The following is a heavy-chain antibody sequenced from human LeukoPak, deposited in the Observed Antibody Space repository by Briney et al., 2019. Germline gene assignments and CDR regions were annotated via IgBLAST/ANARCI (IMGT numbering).Heavy chain of an antibody. CDR3: AKGVSSYDYYDY. D-gene: IGHD3-22*01. J-gene: IGHJ4*02. CDR1: GFTFSSYA. CDR2: ISGSGGST. V-gene: IGHV3-23*01. Sequence: GGSLRISCAASGFTFSSYAMSWVRQAPGKGLEWVSAISGSGGSTYYADSVKGRFTISRDNSKNTLYLQMNSLRAEDTAVYYCAKGVSSYDYYDYWGQGTLVTVSS.